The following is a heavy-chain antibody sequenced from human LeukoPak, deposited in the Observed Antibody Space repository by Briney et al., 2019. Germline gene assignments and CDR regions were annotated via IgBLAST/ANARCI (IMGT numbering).Heavy chain of an antibody. CDR3: AGRGYFHGKTNWFDP. CDR2: ISGSSGST. Sequence: GGTLRLSCVASGFTFSSYGMSWVRQAPGKGLEWVSAISGSSGSTYFADSVKGRFTIFRDNSKNTLYLQMNSLRAEDTAIYYCAGRGYFHGKTNWFDPWGQGTQATVS. J-gene: IGHJ5*02. CDR1: GFTFSSYG. D-gene: IGHD5-18*01. V-gene: IGHV3-23*01.